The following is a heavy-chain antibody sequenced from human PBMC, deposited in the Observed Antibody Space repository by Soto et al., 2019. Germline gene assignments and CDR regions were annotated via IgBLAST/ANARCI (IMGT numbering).Heavy chain of an antibody. CDR2: ISGSGGST. D-gene: IGHD3-3*01. CDR1: GFSFSSYA. V-gene: IGHV3-23*01. CDR3: AKSNEFGVVILYYFDY. Sequence: XGSLGLSFAASGFSFSSYAKSWVRQAPGKGLEWVSAISGSGGSTYYADSVKGRFTISRDNSKNTLYLQMNSLRAEDTAVYYCAKSNEFGVVILYYFDYCGQGTLVSVSS. J-gene: IGHJ4*02.